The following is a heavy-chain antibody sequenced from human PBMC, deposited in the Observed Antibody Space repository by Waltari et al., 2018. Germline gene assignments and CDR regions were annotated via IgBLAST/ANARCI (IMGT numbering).Heavy chain of an antibody. CDR2: IYPGDSNT. CDR3: ARQNIHSYGYGYFDF. J-gene: IGHJ4*02. Sequence: EVQLEQSGAEVKKPGESLKISCNGSGYSFAKYWIGWLRQMPGKGLEWMGVIYPGDSNTKYSLSSQGQVTISADTSISTAYLQWSSLKASDTAIYFCARQNIHSYGYGYFDFWGQGTLVTVSS. D-gene: IGHD5-18*01. CDR1: GYSFAKYW. V-gene: IGHV5-51*01.